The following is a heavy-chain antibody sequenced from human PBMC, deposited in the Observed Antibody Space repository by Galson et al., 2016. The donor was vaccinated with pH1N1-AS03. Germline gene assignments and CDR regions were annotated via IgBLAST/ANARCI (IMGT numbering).Heavy chain of an antibody. Sequence: TLSLPCAVYGGSFNNYYWNWIRQSPGKGLEWVGEINHSGSTDYNPSLKSRVTISVDPSKNQISLNLNSVTAADTAVYYCARGSYSSGWYRGLNAFDIWGQGTMVTVSS. V-gene: IGHV4-34*01. J-gene: IGHJ3*02. CDR2: INHSGST. CDR1: GGSFNNYY. D-gene: IGHD6-19*01. CDR3: ARGSYSSGWYRGLNAFDI.